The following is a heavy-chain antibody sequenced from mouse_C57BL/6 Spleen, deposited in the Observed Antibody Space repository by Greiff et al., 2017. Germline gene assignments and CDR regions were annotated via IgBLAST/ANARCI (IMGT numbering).Heavy chain of an antibody. CDR2: ISDGGSYT. V-gene: IGHV5-4*01. CDR3: ARDGAYLHYFDY. J-gene: IGHJ2*01. Sequence: EVKVEESGGGLVKPGGSLKLSCAASGFTFSSYAMSWVRQTPEKRLEWVATISDGGSYTYYPDNVKGRFTISRDNAKNNLYLQMSHLKSEDTAMYYCARDGAYLHYFDYWGQGTTLTVSS. CDR1: GFTFSSYA. D-gene: IGHD5-5*01.